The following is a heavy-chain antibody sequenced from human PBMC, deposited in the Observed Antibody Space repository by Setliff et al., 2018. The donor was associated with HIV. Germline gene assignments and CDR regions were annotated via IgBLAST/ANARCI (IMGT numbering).Heavy chain of an antibody. CDR1: GGSFSGYY. CDR3: ARGRIRMSSRPTRVFDV. CDR2: VSHSGSA. Sequence: SETLSLTCAVYGGSFSGYYWTWIRQPSGEGLEWIGEVSHSGSANYNPSLMTRVTVSVDTSKNQFSLTMTAATAADAAMYYCARGRIRMSSRPTRVFDVWGQGTRVTVSS. V-gene: IGHV4-34*01. J-gene: IGHJ3*01.